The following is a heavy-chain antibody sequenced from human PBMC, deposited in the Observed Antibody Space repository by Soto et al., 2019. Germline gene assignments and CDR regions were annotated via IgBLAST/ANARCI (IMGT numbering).Heavy chain of an antibody. CDR2: INPNSGHT. J-gene: IGHJ4*02. Sequence: QLQLVQSGAEMKKPGASVKVSCKASGYTFTNHYIHWVRQAPGQGLEWMGWINPNSGHTDYARKFQGRVTMTRDTSISTAYIDLSRLKSDDTAVYFCARERYTGYYFFDFWGQGTLVTVSS. CDR3: ARERYTGYYFFDF. V-gene: IGHV1-2*02. CDR1: GYTFTNHY. D-gene: IGHD5-12*01.